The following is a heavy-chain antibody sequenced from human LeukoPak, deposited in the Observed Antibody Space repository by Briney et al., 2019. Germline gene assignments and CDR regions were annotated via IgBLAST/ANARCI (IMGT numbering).Heavy chain of an antibody. V-gene: IGHV3-21*01. CDR3: ARDPPTIAAGRGSPVQINPESY. D-gene: IGHD6-13*01. CDR2: ISSSSSYI. Sequence: GGSLRLSCAASGFTFSSYSMDWVRQAPGKGLEWVSSISSSSSYIYYADSVRGRFTISRDNAKNSLYLQMNSLRAEDTAVYYCARDPPTIAAGRGSPVQINPESYWGQGTLVTVSS. J-gene: IGHJ4*02. CDR1: GFTFSSYS.